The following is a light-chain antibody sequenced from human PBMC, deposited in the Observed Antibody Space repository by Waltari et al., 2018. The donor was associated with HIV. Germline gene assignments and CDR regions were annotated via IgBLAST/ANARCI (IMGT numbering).Light chain of an antibody. V-gene: IGLV3-21*04. J-gene: IGLJ2*01. CDR2: DDS. CDR1: NIGSKS. CDR3: QVWDSSSDHVV. Sequence: SYVLTQPPSVSVAPGKTARITRGGNNIGSKSVHRYQQKPGQAPVLVIYDDSDRPSGIPERFSGSNSGNTATLTISRVEAGDEADYYCQVWDSSSDHVVFGGGTKLTVL.